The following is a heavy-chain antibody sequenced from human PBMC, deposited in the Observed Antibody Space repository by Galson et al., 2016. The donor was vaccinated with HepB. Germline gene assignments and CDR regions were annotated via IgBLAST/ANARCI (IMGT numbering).Heavy chain of an antibody. J-gene: IGHJ6*03. CDR1: GVTFSSYT. Sequence: SVKVSCKASGVTFSSYTISWVRLAPGQGLEWMGRIIPILDIANYAQQFQGRVTITADKSTSTAYMELSSLRSEDTAVYYCARAVLYYYYYYYMDVWGKGTTVTVSS. CDR2: IIPILDIA. CDR3: ARAVLYYYYYYYMDV. V-gene: IGHV1-69*02. D-gene: IGHD3-3*01.